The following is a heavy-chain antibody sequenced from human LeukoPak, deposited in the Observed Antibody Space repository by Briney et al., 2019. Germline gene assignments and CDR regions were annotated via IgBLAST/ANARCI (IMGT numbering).Heavy chain of an antibody. CDR1: GESSFSNYY. CDR3: SREVVGNDY. V-gene: IGHV4-34*01. J-gene: IGHJ4*02. D-gene: IGHD3-22*01. Sequence: SETLSLTCAVSGESSFSNYYWCWIRQTPGGALEWIGEINHGGYTNYNPSLKSRLTLSIDTSKNQFSLRRTSVTAAYTAVYYCSREVVGNDYWGQGTLVTVSS. CDR2: INHGGYT.